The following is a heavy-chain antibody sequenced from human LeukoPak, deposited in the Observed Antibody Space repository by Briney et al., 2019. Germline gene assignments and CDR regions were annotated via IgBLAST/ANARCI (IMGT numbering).Heavy chain of an antibody. J-gene: IGHJ4*02. Sequence: SQTLSLTCTVSGGSISSGGYYWGWIRQHPGKGLEWIGYIYYSGSTYYNPSLKSRVTISVDTSKNQFSLKLSSVTAADTAVYFCARLRGYTDGPPGYWGQGTLVTVSS. CDR3: ARLRGYTDGPPGY. V-gene: IGHV4-31*03. CDR2: IYYSGST. CDR1: GGSISSGGYY. D-gene: IGHD5-18*01.